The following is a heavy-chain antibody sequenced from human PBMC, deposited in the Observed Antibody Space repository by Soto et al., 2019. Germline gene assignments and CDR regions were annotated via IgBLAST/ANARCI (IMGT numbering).Heavy chain of an antibody. J-gene: IGHJ6*02. CDR1: GFTFNTYT. V-gene: IGHV3-48*02. CDR2: ISSTTRTI. D-gene: IGHD2-2*01. Sequence: PGGSLRLSCAASGFTFNTYTMNWVRQAPGKGLEWVSYISSTTRTIYYADSVKGRFTISRDNAKNTLYLQMNSLRDEDTAVYYCARVLRTSWGMDVWGQGTTVTVSS. CDR3: ARVLRTSWGMDV.